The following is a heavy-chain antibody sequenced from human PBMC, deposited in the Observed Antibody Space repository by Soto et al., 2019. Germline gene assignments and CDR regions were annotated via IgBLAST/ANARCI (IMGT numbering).Heavy chain of an antibody. V-gene: IGHV4-31*03. Sequence: QVQLQESGPGLVKPSQTLSLTCTVSGGSISSGGYYWSWIRQHPGKGLEWIGYIYYSGGTYYNPSLKSRVTISVDTSKNQFSLKLSSVTAADTAVYYCAREPVPGSGSYYKGNYGMDVWGQGTTVTVSS. CDR1: GGSISSGGYY. D-gene: IGHD3-10*01. J-gene: IGHJ6*02. CDR2: IYYSGGT. CDR3: AREPVPGSGSYYKGNYGMDV.